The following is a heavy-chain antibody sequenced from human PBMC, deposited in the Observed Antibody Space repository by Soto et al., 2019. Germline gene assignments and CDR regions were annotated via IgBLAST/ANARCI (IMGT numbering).Heavy chain of an antibody. Sequence: QVQLVESGGGVVQPGRSLRLSCAASGFTFSSYGMHWVRQAPGKGPEWVAVIWYDGSNKYYADSVKGRFTISRDNSKNTLYLQMNSLRAEDTAVYYCARGSRSLQQLAYGMDVWGQGTTVTVSS. CDR2: IWYDGSNK. V-gene: IGHV3-33*01. D-gene: IGHD6-13*01. CDR3: ARGSRSLQQLAYGMDV. J-gene: IGHJ6*02. CDR1: GFTFSSYG.